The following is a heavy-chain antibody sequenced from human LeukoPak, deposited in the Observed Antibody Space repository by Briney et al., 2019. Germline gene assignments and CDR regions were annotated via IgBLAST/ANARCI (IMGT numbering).Heavy chain of an antibody. CDR3: ARVGIAVAGTNKAFDY. D-gene: IGHD6-19*01. J-gene: IGHJ4*02. Sequence: SETLSLTCAVYGGSFGGYYWSWIRQPPGKGLEWIGEINHSGSTNYNPSLKSRVTISVDTSKNQFSLKLSSVTAADTAVYYCARVGIAVAGTNKAFDYWGQGTLVTVSS. CDR1: GGSFGGYY. CDR2: INHSGST. V-gene: IGHV4-34*01.